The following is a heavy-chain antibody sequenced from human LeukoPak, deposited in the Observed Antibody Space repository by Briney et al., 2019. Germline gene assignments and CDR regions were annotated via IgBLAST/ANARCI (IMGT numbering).Heavy chain of an antibody. D-gene: IGHD2-8*01. CDR2: INSDGDT. Sequence: GGSPRLSCAASGFTVSSNYMTWVRQAPGKGLEWVSAINSDGDTFYADSVKGRFTVSRDDPKNTVYLQMKGLRAEDTAVYYCVFNGYWGQGTLVSVSS. CDR3: VFNGY. V-gene: IGHV3-66*01. J-gene: IGHJ4*02. CDR1: GFTVSSNY.